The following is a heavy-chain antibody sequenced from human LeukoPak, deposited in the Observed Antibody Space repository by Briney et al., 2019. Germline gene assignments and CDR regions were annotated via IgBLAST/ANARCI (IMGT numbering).Heavy chain of an antibody. CDR3: ARGQAPWHYGSGSSGYYFDY. CDR1: GYTFTSYG. V-gene: IGHV1-18*01. Sequence: ASVKVSCKASGYTFTSYGISWVRQAPGQGLEWMGWISAYNGNTNYAQKLQGRVTMTTDTSTSTAYMELRSLRSDDTAVYYCARGQAPWHYGSGSSGYYFDYWGQGTLVTVSS. J-gene: IGHJ4*02. CDR2: ISAYNGNT. D-gene: IGHD3-10*01.